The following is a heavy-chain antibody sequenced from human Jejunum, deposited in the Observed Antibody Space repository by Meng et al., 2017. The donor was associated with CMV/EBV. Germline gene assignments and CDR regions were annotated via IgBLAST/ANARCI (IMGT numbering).Heavy chain of an antibody. CDR3: ARGGSRSWSPFDY. Sequence: EVQLVESXGGLVQPGGSLRLCCATSGFTFSSCWMHWVRQAPGKGLVWVSRINSDGSSTTYADSVKGRFTISRDNAKNTLYLQMNSLRAEDTAVYYCARGGSRSWSPFDYLGQGTLGTVSS. CDR2: INSDGSST. D-gene: IGHD2-8*02. J-gene: IGHJ4*02. CDR1: GFTFSSCW. V-gene: IGHV3-74*01.